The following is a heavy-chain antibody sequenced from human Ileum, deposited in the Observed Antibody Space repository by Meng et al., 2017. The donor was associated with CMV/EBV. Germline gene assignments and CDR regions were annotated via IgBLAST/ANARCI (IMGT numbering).Heavy chain of an antibody. J-gene: IGHJ5*02. CDR1: GFTFSSYA. CDR2: ISYDGSNK. Sequence: GESLKISCAASGFTFSSYAMHWVRQAPGKGLEWVAVISYDGSNKYYADSVKGRFTISRDNSKNTLYLQMNSLRAKDTAVYYCAELLGWFDPWGQGTLVTVSS. D-gene: IGHD1-26*01. V-gene: IGHV3-30*04. CDR3: AELLGWFDP.